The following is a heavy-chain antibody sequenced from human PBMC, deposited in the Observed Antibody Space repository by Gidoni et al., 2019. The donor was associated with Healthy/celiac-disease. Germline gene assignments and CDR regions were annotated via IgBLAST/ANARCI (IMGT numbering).Heavy chain of an antibody. V-gene: IGHV3-33*01. CDR3: ASEYYDILTGYSEMY. CDR2: RWYDGSNK. Sequence: QLQLVESGGGVFQPGRSLRLSCAASGFTFSSYGMHWVRQAPGKGLEWVAVRWYDGSNKYYADSVKGRVTISRDNSKNTLYLQMNSLRAEDTAVYYCASEYYDILTGYSEMYWGQGTLVTVSS. CDR1: GFTFSSYG. D-gene: IGHD3-9*01. J-gene: IGHJ4*02.